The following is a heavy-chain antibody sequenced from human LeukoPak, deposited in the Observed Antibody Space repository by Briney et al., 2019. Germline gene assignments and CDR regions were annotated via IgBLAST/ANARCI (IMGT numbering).Heavy chain of an antibody. J-gene: IGHJ4*02. V-gene: IGHV3-23*01. CDR1: AFTFSNYA. Sequence: AGGSLRPSCAASAFTFSNYAMSWVRQAPGKGLEWVSAISGSGASTYYADSVKGRFTISRDKSQNTLYLQMNSLRAEDTAVYYCAKGSSAYVMYYFDNWGQGTLATVSS. CDR2: ISGSGAST. D-gene: IGHD3-22*01. CDR3: AKGSSAYVMYYFDN.